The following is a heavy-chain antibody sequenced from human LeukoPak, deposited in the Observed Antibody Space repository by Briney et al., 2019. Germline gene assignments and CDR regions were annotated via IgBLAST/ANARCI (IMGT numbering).Heavy chain of an antibody. Sequence: PSETLSLTCNVSGDSISSYYWSWIRQPPGKGLEWIGCIYDSGSTNYNPSLKSRVTISVDTSKNQFSLKLTSVTAADTADNYCARSYYYYMDVWGKGTTVTVSS. V-gene: IGHV4-59*08. J-gene: IGHJ6*03. CDR1: GDSISSYY. CDR3: ARSYYYYMDV. CDR2: IYDSGST.